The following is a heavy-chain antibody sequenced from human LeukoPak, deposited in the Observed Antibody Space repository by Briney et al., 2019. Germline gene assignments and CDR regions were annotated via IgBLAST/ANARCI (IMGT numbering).Heavy chain of an antibody. CDR3: ATSLYNWRGYSGSDHDY. CDR1: GFTFSSYW. V-gene: IGHV3-7*01. CDR2: INQDGNEK. Sequence: GGSLRLSCAASGFTFSSYWMSWVRQAPGKGLEWVANINQDGNEKNYGDSVKGRFTIARDNSKSSLFLQMTSLKTEDTAVYYCATSLYNWRGYSGSDHDYWGQGTLVHVSS. D-gene: IGHD5-12*01. J-gene: IGHJ4*02.